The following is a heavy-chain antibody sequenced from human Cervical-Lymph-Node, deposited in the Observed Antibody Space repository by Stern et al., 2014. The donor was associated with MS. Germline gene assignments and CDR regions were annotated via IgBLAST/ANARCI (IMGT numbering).Heavy chain of an antibody. CDR1: GFTFSSYG. Sequence: QVQLQQSGGGVVQPGRSLRLSCAASGFTFSSYGMHWVRQAPGKGLEWVAVIWYDGSNKYYADSVKGRFTISRDNSKNTLYLQMNSLRAEDTAVYYCAGSITIFGVGDGMDVWGQGTTVTVSS. CDR2: IWYDGSNK. J-gene: IGHJ6*02. D-gene: IGHD3-3*01. V-gene: IGHV3-33*01. CDR3: AGSITIFGVGDGMDV.